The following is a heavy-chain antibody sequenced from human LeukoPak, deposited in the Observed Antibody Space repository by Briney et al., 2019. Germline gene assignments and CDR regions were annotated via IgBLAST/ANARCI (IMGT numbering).Heavy chain of an antibody. CDR3: VKGGYCTSTTCLFVF. Sequence: GGSLRLSCAASGFTFSSSAIAWVRQAPGERLEWVSSVTGGGGGTNYAGSMKGRFTISRDNAKNTLYLQMNSLRAEDTAIYYCVKGGYCTSTTCLFVFWGQGTLVTVSS. CDR2: VTGGGGGT. D-gene: IGHD2-2*01. V-gene: IGHV3-23*01. CDR1: GFTFSSSA. J-gene: IGHJ4*02.